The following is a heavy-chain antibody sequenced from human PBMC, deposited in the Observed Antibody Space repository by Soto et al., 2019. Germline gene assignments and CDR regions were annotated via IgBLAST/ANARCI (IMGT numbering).Heavy chain of an antibody. CDR3: ARARHIRKRTFDI. CDR2: TRNKANSYTT. Sequence: GGSLRLSCAASGFTFSDHYMDWVRQAPGKGLEWVGRTRNKANSYTTEYAASVKGRFTISRDDSKNSLYLQMNSLKTEDTAVYYCARARHIRKRTFDIWGQGTMVTVSS. V-gene: IGHV3-72*01. J-gene: IGHJ3*02. CDR1: GFTFSDHY.